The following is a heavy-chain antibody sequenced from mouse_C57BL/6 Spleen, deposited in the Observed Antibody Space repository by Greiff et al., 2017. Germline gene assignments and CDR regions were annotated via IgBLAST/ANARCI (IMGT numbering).Heavy chain of an antibody. Sequence: EVQRVESGGGLVKPGGSLKLSCAASGFTFSDYGMHWVRQAPEKGLEWVAYISSGSSTIYYADTVKGRFTISRDNAKNTLFLQMTSLRSEDTAMYYCARDYGSRVPGWFAYWGQGTLVTVSA. D-gene: IGHD1-1*01. J-gene: IGHJ3*01. CDR1: GFTFSDYG. CDR2: ISSGSSTI. V-gene: IGHV5-17*01. CDR3: ARDYGSRVPGWFAY.